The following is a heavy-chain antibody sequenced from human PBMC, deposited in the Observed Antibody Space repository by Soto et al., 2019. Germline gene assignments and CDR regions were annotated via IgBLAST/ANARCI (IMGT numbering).Heavy chain of an antibody. CDR3: AKGYCSSTSCLDFVY. V-gene: IGHV3-23*01. Sequence: PGGSLRLSCAASGFTFSSYAMSWVRQAPGKGLEWVSAISGSGGSTYYADSVKGRFTISRDNSKNTLYLQMNSLRAEDTAVYYCAKGYCSSTSCLDFVYWGQGTLVTVSS. D-gene: IGHD2-2*01. CDR2: ISGSGGST. J-gene: IGHJ4*02. CDR1: GFTFSSYA.